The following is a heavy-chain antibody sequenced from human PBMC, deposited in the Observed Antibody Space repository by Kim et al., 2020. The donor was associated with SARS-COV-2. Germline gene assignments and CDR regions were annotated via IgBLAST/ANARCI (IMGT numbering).Heavy chain of an antibody. CDR2: IYPGDSDT. Sequence: GESLKISCKGSGYSFTSYWIGWVRQMPGKGLEWMGIIYPGDSDTRYSPSFQGQVTISADKSISTAYLQWSSLKASDTAMYYCARPTLYSSSSDDAFDIWGQGTMVTVSS. CDR1: GYSFTSYW. CDR3: ARPTLYSSSSDDAFDI. D-gene: IGHD6-6*01. V-gene: IGHV5-51*01. J-gene: IGHJ3*02.